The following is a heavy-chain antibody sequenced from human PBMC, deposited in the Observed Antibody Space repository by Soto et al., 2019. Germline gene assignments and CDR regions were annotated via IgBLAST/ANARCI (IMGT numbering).Heavy chain of an antibody. J-gene: IGHJ6*02. D-gene: IGHD2-15*01. Sequence: GESLKISCNGSGYSFTSYWISWVRQMPGKGLEWMGRIDPSDSYTNYSPSFQGHVTISADKSISTAYLQWSSLKASDTAMYYCARRGGSQRIPPSTYYYGMDVWGQGTTVTVSS. CDR3: ARRGGSQRIPPSTYYYGMDV. CDR1: GYSFTSYW. V-gene: IGHV5-10-1*01. CDR2: IDPSDSYT.